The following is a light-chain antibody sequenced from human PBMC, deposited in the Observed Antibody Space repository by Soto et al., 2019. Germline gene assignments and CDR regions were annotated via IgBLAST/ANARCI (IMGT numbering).Light chain of an antibody. J-gene: IGKJ1*01. CDR3: QKYNSAPWT. CDR1: QSISSR. Sequence: DIKMTQSPSTLSATVGDRVTISCRASQSISSRLAWYQQKPGKAPNLLIYAASTLQSGVPSRFSGSGSGTDFTLTISSLQPEDVATYYCQKYNSAPWTFGQGTKVDNK. V-gene: IGKV1-27*01. CDR2: AAS.